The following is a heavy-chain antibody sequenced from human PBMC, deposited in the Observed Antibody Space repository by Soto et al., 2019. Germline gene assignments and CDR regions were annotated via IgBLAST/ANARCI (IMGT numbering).Heavy chain of an antibody. CDR3: ARGVSAGVDY. J-gene: IGHJ4*02. Sequence: QVQLVQSGAEVREPGASVKVSCKASGYSFTSLDINWVRQTAGQGLEWMGWMQPSTGRTGYAQKVQGRVTMTRDTSINTAYMELTTLTSEYTAFYYCARGVSAGVDYWGQGTLVTVSS. CDR2: MQPSTGRT. CDR1: GYSFTSLD. V-gene: IGHV1-8*01. D-gene: IGHD1-26*01.